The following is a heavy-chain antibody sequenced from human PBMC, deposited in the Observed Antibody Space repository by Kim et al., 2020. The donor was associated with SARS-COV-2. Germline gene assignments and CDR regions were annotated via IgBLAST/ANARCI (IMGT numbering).Heavy chain of an antibody. CDR2: IIPILGIA. CDR1: GGTFSSYA. J-gene: IGHJ6*02. V-gene: IGHV1-69*04. D-gene: IGHD2-15*01. Sequence: SVKVSCKASGGTFSSYAISWVRQAPGQGLEWMGRIIPILGIANYAQKFQGRVTITADKSTSTAYMELSSLRSEDTAVYYCARVDIVVVVAATEMGGYYGMDVWGQGTTVTVSS. CDR3: ARVDIVVVVAATEMGGYYGMDV.